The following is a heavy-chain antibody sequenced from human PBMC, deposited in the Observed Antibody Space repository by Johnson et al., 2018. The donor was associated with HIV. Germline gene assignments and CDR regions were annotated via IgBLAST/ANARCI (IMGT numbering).Heavy chain of an antibody. V-gene: IGHV3-30*02. J-gene: IGHJ3*02. CDR2: IQSDGKIK. D-gene: IGHD4-23*01. Sequence: QVQLVESGGGLVQPGGSLRLSCAASGFTFSSYAMSWVRQAPGKGLEWVAFIQSDGKIKFYADSVKGRFTISRDNSKNTVYLQMNTLRPEDTAVYYCAREAQTHAFDIWGQGTMVTVSS. CDR1: GFTFSSYA. CDR3: AREAQTHAFDI.